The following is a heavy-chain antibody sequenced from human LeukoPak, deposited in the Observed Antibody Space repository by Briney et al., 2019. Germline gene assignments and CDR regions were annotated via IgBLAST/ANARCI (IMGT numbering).Heavy chain of an antibody. CDR3: AKNGIVGATIDAFDI. D-gene: IGHD1-26*01. Sequence: PGGSLRLSCAASGFIFSTYWMMWARQAPGKGLEWVSVISASGGSTYYADSLKGRFTISRDNSKNTLHLQMNSLRAEDTAVYYCAKNGIVGATIDAFDIWGQGTMVTVSS. V-gene: IGHV3-23*01. CDR1: GFIFSTYW. CDR2: ISASGGST. J-gene: IGHJ3*02.